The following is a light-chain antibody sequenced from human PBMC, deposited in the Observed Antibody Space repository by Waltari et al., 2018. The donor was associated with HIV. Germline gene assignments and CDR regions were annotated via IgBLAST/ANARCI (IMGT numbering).Light chain of an antibody. CDR2: RDN. V-gene: IGLV3-9*01. CDR1: NIGRQN. CDR3: QVRVSNTVV. Sequence: SYELTQPLSVSVALGQTATITCGGNNIGRQNVCWYQQKPGQAPVLIIYRDNTRPSGIPERFSGSNSGNTATLTIRRAQAGDEADYYCQVRVSNTVVFGGGTKLTVL. J-gene: IGLJ2*01.